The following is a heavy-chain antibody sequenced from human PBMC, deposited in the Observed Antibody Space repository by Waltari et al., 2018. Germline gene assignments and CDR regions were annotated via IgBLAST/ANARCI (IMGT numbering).Heavy chain of an antibody. J-gene: IGHJ4*02. CDR2: IYTSGST. CDR1: GGSISSYY. D-gene: IGHD3-10*01. Sequence: QVQLQESGPGLVKPSETLSLTCTVSGGSISSYYWSWIRQPAGKGLEWIGRIYTSGSTNYNPSRKSRVTMSVDTSKNQFSLKLSSVTAADTAVYYCAREGMKPRATISWFGELFTVWGQGTLVTVSS. CDR3: AREGMKPRATISWFGELFTV. V-gene: IGHV4-4*07.